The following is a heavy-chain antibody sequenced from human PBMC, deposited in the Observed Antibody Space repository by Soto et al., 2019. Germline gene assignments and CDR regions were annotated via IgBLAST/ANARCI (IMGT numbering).Heavy chain of an antibody. CDR3: TRDMIYGSERSSYYYAMDV. CDR2: IYHSGST. D-gene: IGHD3-10*01. J-gene: IGHJ6*02. V-gene: IGHV4-4*02. Sequence: QVQLQESGPGLVKPSGTLSLTCAVSGASINSSNWWSWDRQHPGKGLEWIGEIYHSGSTNYNPSLMSRLTISVDRSKNQLSLKLRSVTAADTAVYYCTRDMIYGSERSSYYYAMDVWGRGTTVTVSS. CDR1: GASINSSNW.